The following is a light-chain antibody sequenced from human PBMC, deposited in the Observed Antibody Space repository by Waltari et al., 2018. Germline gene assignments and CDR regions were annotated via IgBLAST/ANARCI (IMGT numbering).Light chain of an antibody. CDR1: QRVSSSY. J-gene: IGKJ1*01. CDR2: GAS. Sequence: EIVLTHSPGTLSLSPGERATLSCRASQRVSSSYLAWYQQKPGQAPRLLIYGASSRATGIPDRFSGSGSGTDFTLTISRLEPEDFAVYYCQQYGSSGTFGQGTKVEIK. V-gene: IGKV3-20*01. CDR3: QQYGSSGT.